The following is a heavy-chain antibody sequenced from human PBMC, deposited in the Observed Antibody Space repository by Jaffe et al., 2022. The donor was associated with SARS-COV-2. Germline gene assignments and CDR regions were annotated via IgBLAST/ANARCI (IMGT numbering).Heavy chain of an antibody. Sequence: EVQLVESGGGLVKPGGSLRLSCAASGFTFSNAWMSWVRQAPGKGLEWVGRIKSKTDGGTTDYAAPVKGRFTISRDDSKNTLYLQMNSLKTEDTAVYYCTTDFRLAAAGVYYGMDVWGQGTTVTVSS. D-gene: IGHD6-13*01. V-gene: IGHV3-15*01. CDR1: GFTFSNAW. CDR3: TTDFRLAAAGVYYGMDV. CDR2: IKSKTDGGTT. J-gene: IGHJ6*02.